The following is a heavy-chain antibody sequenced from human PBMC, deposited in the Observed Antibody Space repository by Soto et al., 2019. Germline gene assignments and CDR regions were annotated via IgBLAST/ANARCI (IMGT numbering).Heavy chain of an antibody. CDR3: ARRYYYDSSGDRNWFDP. Sequence: SETLSLTCAVYGGSFSGYYWSWIRQPPGKGLEWIGEINHSGSTNYNPSLKSRVTISVDTSKNQFSLKLSSVTAADTAVYYCARRYYYDSSGDRNWFDPWGQGTLVTVSS. J-gene: IGHJ5*02. CDR2: INHSGST. V-gene: IGHV4-34*01. D-gene: IGHD3-22*01. CDR1: GGSFSGYY.